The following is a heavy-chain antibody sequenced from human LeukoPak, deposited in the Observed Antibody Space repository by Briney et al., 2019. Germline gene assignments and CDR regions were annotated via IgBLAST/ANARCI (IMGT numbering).Heavy chain of an antibody. CDR2: IYSGGST. Sequence: GGSLRLSCAASGFTVSSNYMSWVRQAPGKGLEWVSVIYSGGSTYYADSAKGRFTISRDNSKSTLYLQMNSLRGEDTAVYYCAKDRMVTTGLGALDIWGPGTMVTVSS. V-gene: IGHV3-53*01. CDR3: AKDRMVTTGLGALDI. J-gene: IGHJ3*02. D-gene: IGHD4-17*01. CDR1: GFTVSSNY.